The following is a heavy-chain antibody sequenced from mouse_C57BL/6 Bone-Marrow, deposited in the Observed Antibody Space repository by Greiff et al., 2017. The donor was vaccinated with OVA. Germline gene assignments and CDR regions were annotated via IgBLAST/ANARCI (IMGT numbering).Heavy chain of an antibody. CDR3: TRGYYYAMDY. CDR2: ISSGGDYI. J-gene: IGHJ4*01. V-gene: IGHV5-9-1*02. CDR1: GFAFSSYA. Sequence: EVKLLESGEGLVKPGGSLKLSCAASGFAFSSYAMSWVRQTPEKRLEWVAYISSGGDYIYYADTVKGRFTISRDNARNTLYLQMSSLKSEDTAMYYCTRGYYYAMDYWGQGTSVTVSS.